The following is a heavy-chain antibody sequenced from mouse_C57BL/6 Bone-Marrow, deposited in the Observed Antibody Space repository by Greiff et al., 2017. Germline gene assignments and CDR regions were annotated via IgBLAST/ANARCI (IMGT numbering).Heavy chain of an antibody. CDR3: ARLGFYYGSSHYAMDY. CDR1: GYTFTSYW. D-gene: IGHD1-1*01. CDR2: IDPSDSYT. J-gene: IGHJ4*01. V-gene: IGHV1-69*01. Sequence: QVQLKQPGAELVMPGASVKLSCKASGYTFTSYWMHWVKQRPGQGLEWIGEIDPSDSYTNYNQKFKGKSTLTVDKSSSTAYMQLSSLTSEASAVYYCARLGFYYGSSHYAMDYWGQGTSVTVSS.